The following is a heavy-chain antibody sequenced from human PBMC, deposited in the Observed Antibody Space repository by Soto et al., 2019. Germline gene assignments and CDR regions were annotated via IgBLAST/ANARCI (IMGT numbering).Heavy chain of an antibody. Sequence: QVQLVQSGAEVKKPGSSVKVSCKASGCTLSSYAISWVRQSPGQGLEWMGGFIPILGTANYAQKFKGRVTITADECPSTADMELSSLRSEDTGVYYCAFGVVPAAMPLDYWGQGTLVTVSS. D-gene: IGHD2-2*01. CDR1: GCTLSSYA. CDR2: FIPILGTA. CDR3: AFGVVPAAMPLDY. J-gene: IGHJ4*02. V-gene: IGHV1-69*01.